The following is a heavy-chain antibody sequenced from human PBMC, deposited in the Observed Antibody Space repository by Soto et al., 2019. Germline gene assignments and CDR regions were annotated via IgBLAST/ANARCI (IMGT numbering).Heavy chain of an antibody. V-gene: IGHV3-48*03. CDR1: GFTFSSYE. CDR3: ARVCLFCSGGSCYRWFDP. Sequence: LRLSCAASGFTFSSYEMNWVRQSPWKWLEWVSYISSSGSTIYYADSVKGRFTISRDNAKNSLYLQMNSLRAEDTAVYYCARVCLFCSGGSCYRWFDPWGQGTLVTVSS. J-gene: IGHJ5*02. D-gene: IGHD2-15*01. CDR2: ISSSGSTI.